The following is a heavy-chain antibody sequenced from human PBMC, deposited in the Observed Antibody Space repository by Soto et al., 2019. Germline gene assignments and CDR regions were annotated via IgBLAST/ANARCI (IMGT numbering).Heavy chain of an antibody. CDR1: GYSFNSYW. Sequence: GASLKISCKGSGYSFNSYWISWVRQMPGKGLEWMGRIDPSDSYINYNPSFQGHVTISADKSISTAYLQWSSLKASDTAMYYCARTRGQKCNGGNCYFGMDVWGQGTTVTVSS. V-gene: IGHV5-10-1*01. CDR3: ARTRGQKCNGGNCYFGMDV. J-gene: IGHJ6*02. CDR2: IDPSDSYI. D-gene: IGHD2-15*01.